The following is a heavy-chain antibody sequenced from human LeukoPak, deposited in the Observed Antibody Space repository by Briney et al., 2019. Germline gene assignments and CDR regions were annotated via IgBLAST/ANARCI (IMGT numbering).Heavy chain of an antibody. CDR1: GYTFTGYY. CDR2: INPNSGGT. V-gene: IGHV1-2*02. J-gene: IGHJ4*02. CDR3: ARGVGGNARWRNFDWSKKIPMRDYFDY. D-gene: IGHD3-9*01. Sequence: ASVKVSCKASGYTFTGYYMHWVRQAPGQGLEWMGWINPNSGGTNYAQKFQGRVTMTMDTSITTAYMDLSRLRSDDTAVYYCARGVGGNARWRNFDWSKKIPMRDYFDYWGQGTLVTVSS.